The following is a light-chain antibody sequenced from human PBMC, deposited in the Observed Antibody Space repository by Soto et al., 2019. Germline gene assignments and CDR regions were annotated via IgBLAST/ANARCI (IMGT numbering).Light chain of an antibody. J-gene: IGLJ1*01. CDR1: SSDVGAYKY. CDR3: NSYAGGIIRFV. Sequence: QSALAQPASVSGSPGQSVTISCTGTSSDVGAYKYVSWYQQHPGKAPKLMIYEVSNRPSGVSNRFSGSKSGNTASLTISGLQADDEADYYCNSYAGGIIRFVFGTGTKVTVL. V-gene: IGLV2-14*01. CDR2: EVS.